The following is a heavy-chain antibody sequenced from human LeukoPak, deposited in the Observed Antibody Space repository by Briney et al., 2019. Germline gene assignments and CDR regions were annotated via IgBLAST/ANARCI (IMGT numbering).Heavy chain of an antibody. J-gene: IGHJ4*02. CDR2: INPNNGGT. V-gene: IGHV1-2*06. CDR3: ARSSARLFDY. Sequence: ASVKVSCKASGYTFTAYYMHWVRQAPGQGLEWMGRINPNNGGTNYAQKFQGRVTMTRDTSISTAYMELSRLRSDDAAVYYCARSSARLFDYWGQGTLVTVSS. CDR1: GYTFTAYY.